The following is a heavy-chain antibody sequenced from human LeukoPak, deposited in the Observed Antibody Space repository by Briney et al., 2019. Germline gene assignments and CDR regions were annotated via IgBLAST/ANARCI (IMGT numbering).Heavy chain of an antibody. CDR2: INHSGST. CDR3: ARVPRGYGALDENWFDP. Sequence: PSETLSLTCAVYGGSFSGYYWSWIRQPPGKGLEWIGEINHSGSTNYNPSLKSRVTISVDTSKNQFSLKLSSVTAADTAVYYCARVPRGYGALDENWFDPWGQGTLVTVSS. V-gene: IGHV4-34*01. D-gene: IGHD6-25*01. J-gene: IGHJ5*02. CDR1: GGSFSGYY.